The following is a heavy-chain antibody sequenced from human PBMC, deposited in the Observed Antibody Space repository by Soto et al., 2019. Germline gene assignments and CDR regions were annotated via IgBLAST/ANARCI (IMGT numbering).Heavy chain of an antibody. V-gene: IGHV1-2*04. CDR2: INPNSGGT. J-gene: IGHJ4*02. CDR1: GYTFTGYY. D-gene: IGHD2-15*01. Sequence: QVQLVQSGAEVKKPGASVKVSCKASGYTFTGYYMHWVRQAPGQGLEWMGWINPNSGGTNYAQKFQGWVTMTRDTSISTAYMELSRLRSDDTAVYYCARGGYCSGGSCYLGNFDYWGQGTLVTVSS. CDR3: ARGGYCSGGSCYLGNFDY.